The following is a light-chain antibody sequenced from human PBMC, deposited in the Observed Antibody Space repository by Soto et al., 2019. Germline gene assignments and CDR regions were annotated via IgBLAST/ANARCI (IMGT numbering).Light chain of an antibody. V-gene: IGKV1-39*01. CDR2: AAS. CDR3: QQSYSTPFT. J-gene: IGKJ3*01. CDR1: QSNGFF. Sequence: DIQMTQSPSSLSASVRDRVTITCRASQSNGFFLNWYQQKPGKAPNLLIFAASSLQSGVPSRFSGSGSGTDFTLTISSLQPEDFATYYCQQSYSTPFTFGPGTKVDIK.